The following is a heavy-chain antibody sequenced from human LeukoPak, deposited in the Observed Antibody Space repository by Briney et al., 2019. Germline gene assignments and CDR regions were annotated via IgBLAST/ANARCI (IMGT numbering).Heavy chain of an antibody. CDR2: TSGSGGST. CDR1: GFTFSCYA. D-gene: IGHD4-17*01. CDR3: AIRAHAYYYYYMDV. Sequence: GGSLRLSCAASGFTFSCYAMRRLGQAPGQGLEWVSATSGSGGSTYYADSVKGRITISRYNTKNNMYLQMKSPKDTAMAYYYCAIRAHAYYYYYMDVWGKGTTVTVSS. V-gene: IGHV3-23*01. J-gene: IGHJ6*03.